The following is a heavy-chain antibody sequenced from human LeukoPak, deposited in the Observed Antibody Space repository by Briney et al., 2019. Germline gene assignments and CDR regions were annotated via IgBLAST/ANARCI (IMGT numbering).Heavy chain of an antibody. Sequence: GASVKVSCKASGYTFSGFYINWVRQAPGQGLEWMGWINPKNGNTDYAQKPQGRVTMTTDTSTSTAYMELRSLRSDDTAVYYCARDCDGYYDSSAQDYWGQGTLVTVSS. D-gene: IGHD3-22*01. CDR3: ARDCDGYYDSSAQDY. CDR2: INPKNGNT. J-gene: IGHJ4*02. CDR1: GYTFSGFY. V-gene: IGHV1-18*04.